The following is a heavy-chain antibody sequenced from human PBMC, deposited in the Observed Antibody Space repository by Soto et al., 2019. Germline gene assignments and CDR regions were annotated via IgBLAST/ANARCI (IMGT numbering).Heavy chain of an antibody. Sequence: SETLSLTCTVSGGSISSYYWSWVRQPPGKGLEWIGYIYYSGSTNYNPSLKSRVTISVDTSKNQFSLKLSSVTAADTAVYYCARRTDSCSGGSCYLDYWGQGTLVTVSS. J-gene: IGHJ4*02. D-gene: IGHD2-15*01. CDR2: IYYSGST. CDR1: GGSISSYY. CDR3: ARRTDSCSGGSCYLDY. V-gene: IGHV4-59*01.